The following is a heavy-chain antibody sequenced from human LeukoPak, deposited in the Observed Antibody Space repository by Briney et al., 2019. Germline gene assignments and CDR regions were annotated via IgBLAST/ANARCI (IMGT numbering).Heavy chain of an antibody. D-gene: IGHD1-26*01. CDR2: ISGSGGST. V-gene: IGHV3-23*01. J-gene: IGHJ4*02. CDR1: GFTFSSYA. Sequence: GGSLRLSCAASGFTFSSYAMSWVRQAPGKGLEWVSAISGSGGSTYYADSVKGRFTISRDNSKNTLYLQMNSLRVEDTAVYYCAKDRIIVGATFFDYWGQGTLVTVSS. CDR3: AKDRIIVGATFFDY.